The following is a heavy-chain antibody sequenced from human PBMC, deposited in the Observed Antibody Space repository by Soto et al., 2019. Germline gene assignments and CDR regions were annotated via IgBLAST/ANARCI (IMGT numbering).Heavy chain of an antibody. Sequence: GGSLRLSCAASGFTFSSYGMHWVRQAPGKGLEWVAVISYDGSNKYYADSVKGRFTISRDNSKNTLYLQMNSLRAEDTAVYYCANDKLAAMAPDYWGQGT. J-gene: IGHJ4*02. CDR1: GFTFSSYG. V-gene: IGHV3-30*18. CDR3: ANDKLAAMAPDY. CDR2: ISYDGSNK. D-gene: IGHD5-18*01.